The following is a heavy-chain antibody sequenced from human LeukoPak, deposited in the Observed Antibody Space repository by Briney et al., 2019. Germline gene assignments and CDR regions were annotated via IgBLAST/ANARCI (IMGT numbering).Heavy chain of an antibody. J-gene: IGHJ4*02. CDR1: GGSISSYY. CDR2: IYTSGST. CDR3: GTSEVGSTTCDY. Sequence: PSETLSLTCTVSGGSISSYYWSWIRQPAGKGLEWIGRIYTSGSTNYNPSLKSRVTISVDKSKNQFSLKLSSVTAADTAVYYCGTSEVGSTTCDYWGQGTLVTVSS. V-gene: IGHV4-4*07. D-gene: IGHD1-26*01.